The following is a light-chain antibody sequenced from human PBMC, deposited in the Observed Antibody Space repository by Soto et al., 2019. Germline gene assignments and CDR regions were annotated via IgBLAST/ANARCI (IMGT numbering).Light chain of an antibody. CDR2: DAS. Sequence: DIQMTQSPSTLSASVGDRVTITCRASQSISRSLAWYQQKSGKAPKLLIYDASSLESGVPSRFSGSGFGTEFTLTISGRQPDDFATYYCQQYQSYFFTFGPGTTVDMK. J-gene: IGKJ3*01. CDR1: QSISRS. CDR3: QQYQSYFFT. V-gene: IGKV1-5*01.